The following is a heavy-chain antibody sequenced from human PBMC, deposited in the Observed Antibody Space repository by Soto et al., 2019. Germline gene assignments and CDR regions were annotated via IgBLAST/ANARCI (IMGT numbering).Heavy chain of an antibody. CDR3: ARGTMLRGPGYYYAMAV. V-gene: IGHV4-31*02. D-gene: IGHD3-10*01. J-gene: IGHJ6*02. Sequence: WTWIRQHPGKGLEWIGYIYYSGSSYYNPSLKSRVIISVDTSKNHFSLNLTAVTAADTAVYYCARGTMLRGPGYYYAMAVWGQGTTFTVSS. CDR2: IYYSGSS.